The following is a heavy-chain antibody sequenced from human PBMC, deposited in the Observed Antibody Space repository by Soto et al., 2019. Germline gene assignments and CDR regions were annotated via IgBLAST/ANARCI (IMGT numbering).Heavy chain of an antibody. Sequence: QVQLVESGGGVVQPGRSLRLSCAASGFTFSSYAMHWVRQAPGKGLEWVAVISDEGSNKYYADSVKGRFTISRDNSKNTLYLQMNSLRAEDTAVYYWARESSSWYHAPLAAFDLWGQVTMVTVSS. V-gene: IGHV3-30-3*01. D-gene: IGHD6-13*01. J-gene: IGHJ3*01. CDR2: ISDEGSNK. CDR3: ARESSSWYHAPLAAFDL. CDR1: GFTFSSYA.